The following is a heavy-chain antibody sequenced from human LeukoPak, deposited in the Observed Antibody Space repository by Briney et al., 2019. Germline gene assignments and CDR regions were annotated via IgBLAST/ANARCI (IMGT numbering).Heavy chain of an antibody. D-gene: IGHD3-3*01. CDR3: ARGVTYYDFWSGYFPNYYYYYMDV. CDR1: GYTFTSYG. V-gene: IGHV1-18*01. J-gene: IGHJ6*03. Sequence: ASVKVSCKASGYTFTSYGISWVRQAPGQGLEWMGWISAYNGNTNYAQKLRGRVTMTTDTSTSTAYMELRSLRSDDTAVYYCARGVTYYDFWSGYFPNYYYYYMDVWGKGTTVTVSS. CDR2: ISAYNGNT.